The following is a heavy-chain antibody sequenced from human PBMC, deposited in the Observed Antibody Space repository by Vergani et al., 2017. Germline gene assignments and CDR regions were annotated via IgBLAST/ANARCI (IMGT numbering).Heavy chain of an antibody. CDR2: INPSGGST. D-gene: IGHD3-22*01. V-gene: IGHV1-46*01. J-gene: IGHJ4*02. Sequence: QVQLVQSGAEVKKPGASVKVSCKASGYTFTSYYMHWVRQAPGQGLEWMGIINPSGGSTSYAQKFQGRVTMTRDTSTSTVYMELSSLRSEYTAVYYCARDLRITMINRQTGFDYWGQGTLVTVSS. CDR1: GYTFTSYY. CDR3: ARDLRITMINRQTGFDY.